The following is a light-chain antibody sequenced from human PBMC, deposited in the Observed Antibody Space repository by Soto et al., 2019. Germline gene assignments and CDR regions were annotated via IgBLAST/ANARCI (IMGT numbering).Light chain of an antibody. J-gene: IGKJ1*01. CDR2: GAS. CDR3: QQYGSSPRT. Sequence: EIVLTQSPGTLALSPGERATLSCRASQSVSSNYLAWYQQKPGQAPRLLIYGASRRATGIPDRFSGSGSGTDFTLTISRLEPDDFAVYYCQQYGSSPRTFGQGTKEDIK. CDR1: QSVSSNY. V-gene: IGKV3-20*01.